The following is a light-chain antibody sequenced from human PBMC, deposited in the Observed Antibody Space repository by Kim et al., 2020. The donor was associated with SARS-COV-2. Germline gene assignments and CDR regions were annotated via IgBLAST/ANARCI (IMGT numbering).Light chain of an antibody. Sequence: DIQMTQSPSTLCASVGDRVTITCRASPSISSWLAWYQQKPGKAPKLLIDKASSLESGVPSRFSGSGSGTEFTLTISSLQPDDFATYYCQQYNSYSSTFGQGTKVEIK. CDR1: PSISSW. CDR2: KAS. J-gene: IGKJ1*01. CDR3: QQYNSYSST. V-gene: IGKV1-5*03.